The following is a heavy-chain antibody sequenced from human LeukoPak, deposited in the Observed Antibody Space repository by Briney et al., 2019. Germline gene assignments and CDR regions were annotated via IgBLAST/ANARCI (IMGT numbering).Heavy chain of an antibody. CDR3: GRAFPPLRTSSAGDL. CDR2: ISGLSSHI. V-gene: IGHV3-21*01. Sequence: GGSLRLSCSASGFTFSDYDMTWVRQAPGKGLEWVSSISGLSSHIYYGDSVKGRFSLSRDNAKNSLYLQMNSLGTDDTAVYFCGRAFPPLRTSSAGDLWGQGTLVTVSS. D-gene: IGHD3-16*01. J-gene: IGHJ4*02. CDR1: GFTFSDYD.